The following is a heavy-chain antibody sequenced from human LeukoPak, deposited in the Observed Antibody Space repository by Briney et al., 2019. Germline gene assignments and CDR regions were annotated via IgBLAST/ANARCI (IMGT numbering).Heavy chain of an antibody. CDR3: AKDIFRWAFDY. J-gene: IGHJ4*02. CDR2: FGGGSDT. Sequence: GGSLRLSCAAAGFGFRGNAMARVRQAPGKELEWVSGFGGGSDTYYADSVKGRFTISRDDSKNTLYLQMNNLRAEDTAVYYCAKDIFRWAFDYWGQGALVTVSP. CDR1: GFGFRGNA. D-gene: IGHD2-21*01. V-gene: IGHV3-23*01.